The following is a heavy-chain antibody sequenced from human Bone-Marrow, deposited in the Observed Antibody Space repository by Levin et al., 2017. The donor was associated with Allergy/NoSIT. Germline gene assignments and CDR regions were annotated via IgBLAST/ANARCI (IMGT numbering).Heavy chain of an antibody. CDR2: IYYSGST. D-gene: IGHD3-16*02. CDR3: ARSSYDYVWGSYRWVLNAFDI. J-gene: IGHJ3*02. CDR1: GGSISSYY. V-gene: IGHV4-59*01. Sequence: SETLSLTCTVSGGSISSYYWSWIRQPPGKGLEWIGYIYYSGSTNYNPSLKSRVTISVDTSKNQFSLKLSSVTAADTAVYYCARSSYDYVWGSYRWVLNAFDIWGQGTMVTVSS.